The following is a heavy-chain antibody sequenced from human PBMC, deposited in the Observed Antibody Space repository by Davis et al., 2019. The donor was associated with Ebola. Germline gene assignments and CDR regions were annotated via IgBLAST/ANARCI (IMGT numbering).Heavy chain of an antibody. CDR2: ISGSGGST. Sequence: GGSLRLSCTASGFTFSSYAMSWVRQAPGKGLEWVSAISGSGGSTYYADSVKGRFTISRDNSKNTLYLQMNSLRAEDTAVYYCAKDYYDSSGRYFDYWGQGTLVTVSS. D-gene: IGHD3-22*01. J-gene: IGHJ4*02. CDR1: GFTFSSYA. V-gene: IGHV3-23*01. CDR3: AKDYYDSSGRYFDY.